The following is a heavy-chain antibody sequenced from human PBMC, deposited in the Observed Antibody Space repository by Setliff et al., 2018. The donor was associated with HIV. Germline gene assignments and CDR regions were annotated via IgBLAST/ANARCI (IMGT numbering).Heavy chain of an antibody. CDR1: GASINSNNW. CDR2: IYHSGST. CDR3: ARRGYYYDNSGYFTI. J-gene: IGHJ4*02. D-gene: IGHD3-22*01. Sequence: LTCAVSGASINSNNWWSWVRQPPGKGLEWIGEIYHSGSTNSNPSLRSRVTISVDKSKNQLSLKLSSVTAADTAVYYCARRGYYYDNSGYFTIWGQGTLVTVSS. V-gene: IGHV4-4*02.